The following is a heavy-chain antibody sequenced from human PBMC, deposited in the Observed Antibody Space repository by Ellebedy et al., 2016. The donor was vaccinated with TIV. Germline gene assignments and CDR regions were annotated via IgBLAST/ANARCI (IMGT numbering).Heavy chain of an antibody. CDR3: AKDLGIERQWGFDY. Sequence: PGGSLRLSCAASGFTFSIYAMGWVRQAPGKGLEWVSTISRNGGGTYYAGSVEGRFTISRDNSNTTLWLQMSGLRAEDTARYFCAKDLGIERQWGFDYWGQGTLVTVSS. CDR1: GFTFSIYA. D-gene: IGHD1-26*01. V-gene: IGHV3-23*01. J-gene: IGHJ4*02. CDR2: ISRNGGGT.